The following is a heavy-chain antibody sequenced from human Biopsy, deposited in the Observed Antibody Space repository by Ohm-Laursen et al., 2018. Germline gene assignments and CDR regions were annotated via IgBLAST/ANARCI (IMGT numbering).Heavy chain of an antibody. V-gene: IGHV4-4*07. CDR2: VYTSGST. CDR3: AKGGGVGGALDY. Sequence: SDTLSLTCTVSGASMSGPYWTWIRQAAGEGLEWIGRVYTSGSTNYNPSLESRVTMSIDTSKNQFSLRLTSVTAADTAVYYCAKGGGVGGALDYWGQGTLVTVSS. D-gene: IGHD4-23*01. CDR1: GASMSGPY. J-gene: IGHJ4*02.